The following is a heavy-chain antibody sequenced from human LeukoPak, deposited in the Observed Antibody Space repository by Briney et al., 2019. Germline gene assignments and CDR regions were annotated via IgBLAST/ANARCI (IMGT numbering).Heavy chain of an antibody. Sequence: GGSLRLSCAASGFTFSNAWMSWVRQAPGKGLEWVGRIKSKTDGGTTDYAAPVKGRFTISRDDSKNTLYLQMNNLKTEDTAVYYCTTDEGSGSRIFDYWGQGTLVTVSS. V-gene: IGHV3-15*01. CDR3: TTDEGSGSRIFDY. J-gene: IGHJ4*02. D-gene: IGHD1-26*01. CDR2: IKSKTDGGTT. CDR1: GFTFSNAW.